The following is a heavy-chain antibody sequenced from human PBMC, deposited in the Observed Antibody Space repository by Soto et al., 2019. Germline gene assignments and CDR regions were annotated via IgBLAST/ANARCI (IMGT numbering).Heavy chain of an antibody. J-gene: IGHJ4*02. CDR3: AKAQGGSYFDY. V-gene: IGHV3-23*01. Sequence: EVQLLESGGGLVQPGGSLRLSCAASGFTFSSNAMSWVRQAPGKGLEWVSGISSSGGSTFYAASVKARFTISRDNSKNMLYLQMNNLRAEDTAVYYCAKAQGGSYFDYWGQGTLVTVSS. CDR1: GFTFSSNA. CDR2: ISSSGGST. D-gene: IGHD2-15*01.